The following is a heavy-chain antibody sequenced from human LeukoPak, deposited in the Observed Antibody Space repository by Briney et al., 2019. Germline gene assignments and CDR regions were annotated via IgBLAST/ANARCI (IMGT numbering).Heavy chain of an antibody. V-gene: IGHV3-74*01. D-gene: IGHD5-18*01. CDR2: INSDESST. J-gene: IGHJ2*01. CDR1: GFTFSSYW. Sequence: PGGSLRLSCAASGFTFSSYWMHWVRQAPGKGLVWVSRINSDESSTSYADSVKGRFTISRDNAKNTLYLQMNSLRAEDTAVYYCARGDTAMAYWYFDLWGRGTLVTVSS. CDR3: ARGDTAMAYWYFDL.